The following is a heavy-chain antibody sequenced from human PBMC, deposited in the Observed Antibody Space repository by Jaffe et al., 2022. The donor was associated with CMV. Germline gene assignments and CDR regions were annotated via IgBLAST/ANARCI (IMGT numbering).Heavy chain of an antibody. D-gene: IGHD6-13*01. J-gene: IGHJ6*02. CDR1: GFTFSSYA. Sequence: EVQLLESGGGLVQPGGSLRLSCAASGFTFSSYAMSWVRQAPGKGLEWVSAISGSGGSTYYADSVKGRFTISRDNSKNTLYLQMNSLRAEDTAVYYCAKGGAAAGSSFYYYYGMDVWGQGTTVTVSS. CDR3: AKGGAAAGSSFYYYYGMDV. CDR2: ISGSGGST. V-gene: IGHV3-23*01.